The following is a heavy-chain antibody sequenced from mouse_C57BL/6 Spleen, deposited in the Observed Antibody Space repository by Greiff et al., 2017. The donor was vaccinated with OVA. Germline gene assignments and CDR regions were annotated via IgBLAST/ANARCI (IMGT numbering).Heavy chain of an antibody. CDR2: IYPRSGNT. D-gene: IGHD1-1*01. Sequence: QVQLQQSGAELARPGASVKLSCKASGYTFTSYGISWAKQRTGQGLEWIGEIYPRSGNTYYNEKFKGKATLTADKSSSTAYMELRSLTSEDSAVYFCARAYDCSSYVWFAYWGQGALVTVSA. CDR1: GYTFTSYG. CDR3: ARAYDCSSYVWFAY. J-gene: IGHJ3*01. V-gene: IGHV1-81*01.